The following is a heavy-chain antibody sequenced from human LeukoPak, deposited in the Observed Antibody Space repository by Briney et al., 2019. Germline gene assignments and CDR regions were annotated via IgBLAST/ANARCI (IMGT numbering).Heavy chain of an antibody. D-gene: IGHD3-10*01. CDR2: IGAYNGNT. V-gene: IGHV1-18*01. Sequence: GASVKVSCKASGYTFTSYGINWVRQAPGQGLEWMGWIGAYNGNTNYAQKVQGRVTTTTDTSTSTAYMELRSLRSDDTAVYYCARGRHYYGSGIPSDYWGQGTLVTVSS. CDR3: ARGRHYYGSGIPSDY. CDR1: GYTFTSYG. J-gene: IGHJ4*02.